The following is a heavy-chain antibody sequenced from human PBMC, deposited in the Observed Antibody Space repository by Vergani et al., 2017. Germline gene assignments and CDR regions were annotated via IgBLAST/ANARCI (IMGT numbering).Heavy chain of an antibody. CDR2: IYYSGST. V-gene: IGHV4-39*01. D-gene: IGHD4-11*01. Sequence: QVQLQESGPGLVKPSQTLSLTCTVSGGSISSSSYYWGWIRQPPGKGLEWIGCIYYSGSTYYNPSRKSRVTISVDTSKNQFSLKLSSVTAADTAVYYCASPKFDEDYNFDLWGRGTLVTVSS. CDR3: ASPKFDEDYNFDL. J-gene: IGHJ2*01. CDR1: GGSISSSSYY.